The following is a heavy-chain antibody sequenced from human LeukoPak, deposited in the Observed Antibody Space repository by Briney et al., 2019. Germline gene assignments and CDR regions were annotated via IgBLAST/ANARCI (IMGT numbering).Heavy chain of an antibody. V-gene: IGHV1-46*01. D-gene: IGHD6-13*01. Sequence: ASVKVSCKASGYTFTSYYMHWVRQAPGQGLEWMGIINPSGGSTSYAQKFQGRVTMTRDTSTSTVYMELSSLRSEDTAVYYCARGTVAAAGTGNWFDPWGQGTLVTVSS. J-gene: IGHJ5*02. CDR2: INPSGGST. CDR3: ARGTVAAAGTGNWFDP. CDR1: GYTFTSYY.